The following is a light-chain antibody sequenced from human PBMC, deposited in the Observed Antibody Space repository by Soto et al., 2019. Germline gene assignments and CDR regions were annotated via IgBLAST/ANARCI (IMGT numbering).Light chain of an antibody. CDR2: AAS. J-gene: IGKJ4*01. V-gene: IGKV1-39*01. CDR3: QQCSSPPLT. CDR1: QIISSY. Sequence: DIQMTQSPSSLSASVGDRVTITCRASQIISSYLNWYQQKPGKAPKLLIYAASSLQSGVPSRFSDSGSGTEFTLTISSLQPEDFATYYCQQCSSPPLTFGGGTKVDI.